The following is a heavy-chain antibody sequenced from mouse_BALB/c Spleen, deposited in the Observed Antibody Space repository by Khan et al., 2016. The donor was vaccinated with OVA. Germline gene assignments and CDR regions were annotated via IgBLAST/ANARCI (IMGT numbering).Heavy chain of an antibody. CDR2: RSYSGST. Sequence: EVQLLESGPGLVKPSQSLSLTCTVTGFSITSGYGWYCIRQLPGNKLEWMGYRSYSGSTNYTHSLKSRITITRDTAKNNFFLQLNSVKTEDTATYYCARTARIKYWGQGTTLTVSA. J-gene: IGHJ2*01. V-gene: IGHV3-1*02. CDR3: ARTARIKY. CDR1: GFSITSGYG. D-gene: IGHD1-2*01.